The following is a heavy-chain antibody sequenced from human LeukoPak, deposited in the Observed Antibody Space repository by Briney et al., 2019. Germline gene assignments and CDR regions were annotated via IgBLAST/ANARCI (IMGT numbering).Heavy chain of an antibody. CDR3: ARWYQGGY. CDR2: ISGSGGNT. CDR1: GFTFSSYG. D-gene: IGHD4-23*01. Sequence: PGGSLRLSCAASGFTFSSYGMSWVRQAPGKGLEWVSEISGSGGNTYYADSVKGRFSISRDNSKNTLYMAMNSLRVEDTDVYYCARWYQGGYWGQGTLVTVSS. J-gene: IGHJ4*02. V-gene: IGHV3-23*01.